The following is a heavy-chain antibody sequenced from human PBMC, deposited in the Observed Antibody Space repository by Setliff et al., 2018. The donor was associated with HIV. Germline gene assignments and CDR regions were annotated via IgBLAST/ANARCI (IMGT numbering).Heavy chain of an antibody. Sequence: SETLSLTCTVSGGSISSGTYFWSWIRQPAGKGLEWIGSVYHSGTTYYNPSLKSRVTISVDMSNNQFSLKVTSVTAADTAVYYCMRGRSITIFGVAYFDFWGQGTQVTSPQ. CDR3: MRGRSITIFGVAYFDF. CDR1: GGSISSGTYF. J-gene: IGHJ4*02. V-gene: IGHV4-39*07. CDR2: VYHSGTT. D-gene: IGHD3-3*01.